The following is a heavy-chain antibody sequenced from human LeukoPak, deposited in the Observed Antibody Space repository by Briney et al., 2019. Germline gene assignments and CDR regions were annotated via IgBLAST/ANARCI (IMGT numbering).Heavy chain of an antibody. D-gene: IGHD2-2*01. CDR1: GFTFSRNA. CDR3: AKDPYGTRYFDY. J-gene: IGHJ4*02. Sequence: GVSLRLSCAASGFTFSRNAMSWVRQAPGKGLEWVSSLSGSGGDTYYADSVKGRFTISRDNSKNTVYLQMNSLRAEDTAVYYCAKDPYGTRYFDYWGQGTLVTVSS. V-gene: IGHV3-23*01. CDR2: LSGSGGDT.